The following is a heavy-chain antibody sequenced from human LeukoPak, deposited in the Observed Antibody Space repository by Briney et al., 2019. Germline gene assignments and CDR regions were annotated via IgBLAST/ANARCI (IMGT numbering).Heavy chain of an antibody. V-gene: IGHV3-23*01. CDR1: GFTFSSYA. Sequence: PGGSLRLSCAASGFTFSSYAMSWVRQAPGKGLGRVSAIGGSGGSTYYADSVKGRFTIPRDNSKNTLYLQMNSLRAEDTAVYYCAKGQLLSSLFDYWGQETLVTVSS. J-gene: IGHJ4*02. CDR2: IGGSGGST. D-gene: IGHD2-2*01. CDR3: AKGQLLSSLFDY.